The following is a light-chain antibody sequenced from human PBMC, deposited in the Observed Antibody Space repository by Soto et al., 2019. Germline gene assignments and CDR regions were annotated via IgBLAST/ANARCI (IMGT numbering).Light chain of an antibody. CDR2: GIS. V-gene: IGKV3-20*01. Sequence: EIVLTQSPGTLSLSPGERATLSCRASHTISSSYLAWYQQKPGQAPRLLMYGISRRATGIPDRFSGSGSGTDFTLTITRREPEDFAVYYCQQYVTSSPRTFGQGTQVEIK. J-gene: IGKJ1*01. CDR1: HTISSSY. CDR3: QQYVTSSPRT.